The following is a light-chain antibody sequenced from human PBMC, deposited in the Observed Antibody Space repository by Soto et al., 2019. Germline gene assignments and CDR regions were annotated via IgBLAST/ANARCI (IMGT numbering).Light chain of an antibody. Sequence: DIPMTQSPSTLSASVGDRVTITCRASQSISFWLAWYQQKPGKAPKLLISKASSLESGVPSRFSGSGSGTEFTLTISSLQPDDFATYYCQQYNSYRTFGQGTKVKVK. CDR2: KAS. J-gene: IGKJ1*01. CDR1: QSISFW. V-gene: IGKV1-5*03. CDR3: QQYNSYRT.